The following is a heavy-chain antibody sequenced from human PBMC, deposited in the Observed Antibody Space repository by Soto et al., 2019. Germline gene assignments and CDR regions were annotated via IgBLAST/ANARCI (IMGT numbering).Heavy chain of an antibody. V-gene: IGHV1-18*01. CDR1: GYTFTSYG. D-gene: IGHD6-19*01. J-gene: IGHJ4*02. CDR2: ISAYNGNT. Sequence: AXVKVSGKASGYTFTSYGIRWVRQAPVQLLEWMGWISAYNGNTNYAQKLQGRVTMTTDTSTSTAYMELRSLRSDDTAVYYCARDLGGLNRGWYEPFDYWGQGTLVTVSS. CDR3: ARDLGGLNRGWYEPFDY.